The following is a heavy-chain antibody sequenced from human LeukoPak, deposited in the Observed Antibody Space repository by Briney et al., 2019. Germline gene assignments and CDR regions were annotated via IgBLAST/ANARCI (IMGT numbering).Heavy chain of an antibody. CDR2: INHSGGT. D-gene: IGHD3-16*01. Sequence: PSETLSLTCAVYGGSSSGYYWSWIRQPPGKGLEWIGEINHSGGTKYNPSLKSRVTISVDTSKNQFSLKLSSVTAADTAMYYCARVKDPGGYYYYYYMDVWGKGTTVTVSS. CDR3: ARVKDPGGYYYYYYMDV. J-gene: IGHJ6*03. CDR1: GGSSSGYY. V-gene: IGHV4-34*01.